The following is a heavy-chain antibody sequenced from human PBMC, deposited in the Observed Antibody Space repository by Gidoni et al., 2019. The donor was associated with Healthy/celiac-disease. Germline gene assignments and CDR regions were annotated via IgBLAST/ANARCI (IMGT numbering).Heavy chain of an antibody. CDR3: AIPPSVHGSGCHGMDV. CDR1: GFTFSSYA. CDR2: ICGSGGST. D-gene: IGHD3-10*01. Sequence: EVQLLESGGGLVQPGGSLRLSCAASGFTFSSYAMSWVRRAPGMGLEWVSAICGSGGSTCFADSVECRFTISRDNSKNTLYLQMNSLRAEDTAVYYCAIPPSVHGSGCHGMDVWGQGTTVTVSS. V-gene: IGHV3-23*01. J-gene: IGHJ6*02.